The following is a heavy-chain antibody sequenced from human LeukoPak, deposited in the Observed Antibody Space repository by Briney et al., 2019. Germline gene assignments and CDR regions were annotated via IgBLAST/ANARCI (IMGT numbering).Heavy chain of an antibody. CDR3: ASRTTVAGRGGYYYYYYMDV. J-gene: IGHJ6*03. D-gene: IGHD6-19*01. Sequence: SVKISCKASGGTFSSYAISWVRQAPGQGLEWMGGIIPIFGTADYAQKFQGRVTITTDESTSTAYMELSSLRSEDTAVYYCASRTTVAGRGGYYYYYYMDVWGKGNTVTVSS. CDR2: IIPIFGTA. CDR1: GGTFSSYA. V-gene: IGHV1-69*05.